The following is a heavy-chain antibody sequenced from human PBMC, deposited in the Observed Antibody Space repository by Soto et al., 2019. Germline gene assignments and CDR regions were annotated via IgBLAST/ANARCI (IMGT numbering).Heavy chain of an antibody. J-gene: IGHJ3*02. CDR2: ISAYNGNT. Sequence: ASVKVSCKASGYTFTSYGISWVRQAPGQGLEWMGWISAYNGNTNYAQKFQGRVTMTRDTSTSTVYMELSSLRSEDTAVYYCAREVVLMVYAGAFDIWGQGTMVTVSS. D-gene: IGHD2-8*01. CDR3: AREVVLMVYAGAFDI. V-gene: IGHV1-18*01. CDR1: GYTFTSYG.